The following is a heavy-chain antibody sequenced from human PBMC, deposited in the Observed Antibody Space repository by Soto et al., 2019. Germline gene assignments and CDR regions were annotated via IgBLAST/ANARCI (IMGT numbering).Heavy chain of an antibody. V-gene: IGHV1-69*06. CDR2: IIPIFGST. CDR1: GDTSTTYG. D-gene: IGHD4-4*01. CDR3: ARVPLHKGYYYYYGMDV. Sequence: QVQLVQSGAEVKKPGSSVKVSCKASGDTSTTYGVDWVRQAPGQGPEWMGGIIPIFGSTNYAQKFRDRVTITADKSTSTVYMEVTSLRSEDTAVYYCARVPLHKGYYYYYGMDVWGQGITVTVSS. J-gene: IGHJ6*02.